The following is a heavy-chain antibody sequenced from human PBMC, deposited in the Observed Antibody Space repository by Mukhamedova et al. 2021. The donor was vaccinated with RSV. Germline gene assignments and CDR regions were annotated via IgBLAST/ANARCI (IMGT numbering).Heavy chain of an antibody. CDR2: GLT. J-gene: IGHJ5*02. V-gene: IGHV3-53*01. Sequence: GLTYYADSVKGRFTVSRDISRNNVYLQMNGLRAEDTAVYYCAHRTGGRLDLWGQGTLVTVSS. D-gene: IGHD2-15*01. CDR3: AHRTGGRLDL.